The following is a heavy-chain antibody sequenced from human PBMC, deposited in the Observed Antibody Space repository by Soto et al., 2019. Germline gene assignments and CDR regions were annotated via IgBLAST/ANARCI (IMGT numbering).Heavy chain of an antibody. Sequence: SETLSLTCAVYGGSFGGYYWSWIRQPPGKGLEWIGEINHSGSTNYNPSLKSRVTISVDTSKNQFSLKLSSVTAADTAVYYCARKGADGYNREWCDPWGQGTLFTVS. CDR1: GGSFGGYY. CDR3: ARKGADGYNREWCDP. CDR2: INHSGST. V-gene: IGHV4-34*01. D-gene: IGHD5-12*01. J-gene: IGHJ5*02.